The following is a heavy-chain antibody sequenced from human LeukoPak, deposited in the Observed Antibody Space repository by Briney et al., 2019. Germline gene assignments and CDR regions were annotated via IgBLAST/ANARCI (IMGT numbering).Heavy chain of an antibody. Sequence: SETLSLTCTVSGGSISSYYWSWIRQPPGQGLEWIGYLYYSGSTNYNPPLKSRVTISVDTSKHQFSLKLSSVTAADTAVYYCARGSSGWINSNPFDYWGQGTLVTVSS. CDR3: ARGSSGWINSNPFDY. V-gene: IGHV4-59*01. D-gene: IGHD6-19*01. J-gene: IGHJ4*02. CDR1: GGSISSYY. CDR2: LYYSGST.